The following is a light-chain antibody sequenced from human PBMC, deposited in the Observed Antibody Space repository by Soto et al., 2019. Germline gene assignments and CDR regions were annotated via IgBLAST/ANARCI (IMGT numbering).Light chain of an antibody. CDR1: QGISNY. V-gene: IGKV1-9*01. CDR3: QQRNSYPIT. CDR2: TAP. J-gene: IGKJ5*01. Sequence: DIQLTHSPSFLSASVGDRVAITCRASQGISNYLACYQQKPGKAPNLLIHTAPTLQSGVPSRFSGSGSGTEFTLTISSLQPEDFATYYCQQRNSYPITFGHGTRLEIK.